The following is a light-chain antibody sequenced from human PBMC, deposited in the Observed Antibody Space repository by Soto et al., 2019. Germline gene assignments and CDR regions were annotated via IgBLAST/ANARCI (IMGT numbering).Light chain of an antibody. V-gene: IGKV3-15*01. J-gene: IGKJ1*01. Sequence: EIVMTQSPATLSLSPGERATLSCRASQSVGTNVAWFQQKPGQPLRLLMYGAATWASGIPVRFSGSGSGTDFTLTISSLQSEDFAIYYCQQYNTWTWTFGQGTKVDNK. CDR3: QQYNTWTWT. CDR1: QSVGTN. CDR2: GAA.